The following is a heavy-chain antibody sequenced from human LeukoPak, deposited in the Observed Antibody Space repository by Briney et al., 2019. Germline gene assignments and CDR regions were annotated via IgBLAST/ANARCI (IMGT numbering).Heavy chain of an antibody. CDR2: IRYDGSNK. V-gene: IGHV3-30*02. CDR3: AKDRGWFLYYMYV. D-gene: IGHD2-15*01. J-gene: IGHJ6*03. CDR1: GFTFSHHG. Sequence: PGWSLRLSCPASGFTFSHHGMHGVRQAPGKGLDGVAFIRYDGSNKYYAGSVKDRFTIPRDNPKQTLDLQINGLRAEDTAGYYFAKDRGWFLYYMYVWGKGTTV.